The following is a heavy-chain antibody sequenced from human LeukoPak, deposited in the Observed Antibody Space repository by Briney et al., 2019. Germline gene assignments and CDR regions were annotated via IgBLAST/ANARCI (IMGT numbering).Heavy chain of an antibody. J-gene: IGHJ3*02. V-gene: IGHV1-2*02. D-gene: IGHD4/OR15-4a*01. Sequence: ASVKVSCKASGYTFTGYYMHWVRQAPGQGLEWMGWINPNSGGTNYAQKFQGRVTMTRDTSISTAYMELSRLRSDDTAVYYCARDASDYGAFDIWGQGTMATVSS. CDR2: INPNSGGT. CDR3: ARDASDYGAFDI. CDR1: GYTFTGYY.